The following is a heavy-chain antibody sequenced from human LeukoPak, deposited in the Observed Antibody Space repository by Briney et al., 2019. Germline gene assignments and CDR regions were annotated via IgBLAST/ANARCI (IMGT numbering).Heavy chain of an antibody. V-gene: IGHV3-48*03. CDR2: IASSGSTI. CDR1: GFTFSNYE. J-gene: IGHJ1*01. Sequence: PGGSLRLSCSASGFTFSNYEMNWVRQAPGKGLEWVSYIASSGSTIYYADSVKGRFTISRDNAKSSLYLQMNSLGADDTAVYYCATSRGYFFRWFQHWGQGTLVTVSS. CDR3: ATSRGYFFRWFQH. D-gene: IGHD3-22*01.